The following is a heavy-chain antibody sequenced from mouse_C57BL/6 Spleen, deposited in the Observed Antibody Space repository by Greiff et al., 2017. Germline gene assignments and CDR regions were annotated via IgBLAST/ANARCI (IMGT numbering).Heavy chain of an antibody. V-gene: IGHV6-6*01. CDR2: IRNKANNHAT. D-gene: IGHD1-1*01. J-gene: IGHJ3*01. CDR1: GFTFSDAW. CDR3: TFTTVVAPGFAY. Sequence: EVKLVESGGGLVQPGGSMKLSCAASGFTFSDAWMDWVRQSPEKGLEWVAEIRNKANNHATYYAESVKGRFTISRDDSKSSVYLQMNSLRAEDTGIYYCTFTTVVAPGFAYWGQGTLVTVSA.